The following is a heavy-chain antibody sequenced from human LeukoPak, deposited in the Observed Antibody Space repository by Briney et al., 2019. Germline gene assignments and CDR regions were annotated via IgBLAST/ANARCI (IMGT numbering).Heavy chain of an antibody. J-gene: IGHJ4*02. CDR2: IKKDGSEK. CDR3: ATASDNVLLWFGESFDY. D-gene: IGHD3-10*01. Sequence: GGSLRLSCAASGFILDDYGMSWVRQAPGKGLEWVANIKKDGSEKYYVDSVKGRFTISRDNAKNSLYLQMNSLRAEDTAVYYCATASDNVLLWFGESFDYWGQGTLVTVSS. V-gene: IGHV3-7*01. CDR1: GFILDDYG.